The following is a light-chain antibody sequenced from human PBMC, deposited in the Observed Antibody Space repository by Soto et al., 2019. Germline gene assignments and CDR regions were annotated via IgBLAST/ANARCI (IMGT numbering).Light chain of an antibody. CDR3: QQFSSYPYP. Sequence: EIQMTQSPSTLSVSVGDKVTITCRASQSISTWLAWYQQKPGKAPNLLIYKASTLQSGVPSRFSGSGSGTEFTLTISSLQPDDFATYSCQQFSSYPYPFWQGIRVDIK. CDR1: QSISTW. V-gene: IGKV1-5*03. CDR2: KAS. J-gene: IGKJ2*01.